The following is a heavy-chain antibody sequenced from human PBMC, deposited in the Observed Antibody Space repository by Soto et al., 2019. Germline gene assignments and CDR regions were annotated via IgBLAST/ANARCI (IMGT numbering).Heavy chain of an antibody. CDR2: ISGSGGST. D-gene: IGHD1-26*01. CDR3: AKDQVGATTGYYYYYGMDV. J-gene: IGHJ6*02. V-gene: IGHV3-23*01. Sequence: EVQLLESGGGLVQPGGSLRLSCAASGFTFSSYAMSWVRQAPGKGLEWVSAISGSGGSTYYADSVKGRFTISRDNPKNTLYLQMNSLRAEDTAVYYCAKDQVGATTGYYYYYGMDVWGQGTTVTVSS. CDR1: GFTFSSYA.